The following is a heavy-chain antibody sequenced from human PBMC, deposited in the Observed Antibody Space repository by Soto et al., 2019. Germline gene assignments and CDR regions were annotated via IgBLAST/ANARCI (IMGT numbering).Heavy chain of an antibody. CDR2: ISGSGGTA. V-gene: IGHV3-23*01. J-gene: IGHJ4*02. CDR3: AKGREQNWNFDY. CDR1: GFTFSSYA. D-gene: IGHD1-1*01. Sequence: EVQLLEPGGGSVQPGGSLRLSCAASGFTFSSYAMHWVRRPPGKGLEWVSSISGSGGTAYYADSVKGRFSISRDSLVNTLYLQMNSLRAEDTAVYYCAKGREQNWNFDYWGQGTLVTISP.